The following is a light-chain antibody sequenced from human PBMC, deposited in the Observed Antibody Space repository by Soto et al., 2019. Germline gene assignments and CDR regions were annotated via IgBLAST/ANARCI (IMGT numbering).Light chain of an antibody. CDR3: QQYNSYPWT. J-gene: IGKJ1*01. Sequence: DIQMTQSPSTLSASVGDRVTITCRASQSISSWLAWYQQEPGKAPKLVIYKASTLQSGVLSRFSGSGSGTEFTLTISSLQPDDFATYYCQQYNSYPWTFGQGTKVESK. CDR1: QSISSW. CDR2: KAS. V-gene: IGKV1-5*03.